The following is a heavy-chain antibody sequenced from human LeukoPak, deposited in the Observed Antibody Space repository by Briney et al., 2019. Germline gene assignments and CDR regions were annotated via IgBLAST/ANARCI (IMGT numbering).Heavy chain of an antibody. CDR1: GYTFTGYY. J-gene: IGHJ4*02. Sequence: ASVKVSCKASGYTFTGYYMHWVRQAPGQGLEWMGWINPNSGGTNYAQKFQGRVTMTRDTSISTAYMELSRLRSDDTAVYYCARDYYDFWSGYYIRERYFDYWGQGTLVTVSS. D-gene: IGHD3-3*01. V-gene: IGHV1-2*02. CDR2: INPNSGGT. CDR3: ARDYYDFWSGYYIRERYFDY.